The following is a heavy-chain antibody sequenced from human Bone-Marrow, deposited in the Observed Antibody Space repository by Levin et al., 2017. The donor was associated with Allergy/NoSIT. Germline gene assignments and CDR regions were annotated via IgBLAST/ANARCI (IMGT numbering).Heavy chain of an antibody. Sequence: SQTLSLTCAVYGGSFRGSYWSWIRQPPGKGLEWIGEIIHSGSTKYNPSLKSRLTISVDTSKNQFSLKLSSVTAADTAVYYCARVRPRDYCSVDSCPYWHFDLWGRGTLVTVSS. V-gene: IGHV4-34*12. J-gene: IGHJ2*01. CDR1: GGSFRGSY. CDR3: ARVRPRDYCSVDSCPYWHFDL. D-gene: IGHD2-15*01. CDR2: IIHSGST.